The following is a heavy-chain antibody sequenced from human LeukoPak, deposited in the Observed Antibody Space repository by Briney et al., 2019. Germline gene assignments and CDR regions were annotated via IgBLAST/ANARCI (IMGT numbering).Heavy chain of an antibody. V-gene: IGHV1-18*01. CDR2: ISAYNGNT. Sequence: ASVRVSCKASGYTFTSYGISWVRQAPGQGLEWMGWISAYNGNTNYAQKLQGRVTMTTDTSTSTAYMELRSLRSDDTAVYYCARLDHGGLGWSGYYYYYYMDVWGKGTTVTVSS. D-gene: IGHD3-3*01. J-gene: IGHJ6*03. CDR1: GYTFTSYG. CDR3: ARLDHGGLGWSGYYYYYYMDV.